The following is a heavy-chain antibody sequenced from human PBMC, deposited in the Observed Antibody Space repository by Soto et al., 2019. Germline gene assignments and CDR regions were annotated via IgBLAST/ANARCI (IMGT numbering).Heavy chain of an antibody. CDR1: GFTFNSHG. J-gene: IGHJ6*02. Sequence: GSLRLSCAASGFTFNSHGMHWVRQAPGKGLEWVAAISYDGINKYYADSVKGRFTISRDDFKNTLYLQMNSLRAEDTAVYYCARDRRWSGYPPYYYYYGMDVWGQGTTVTVSS. CDR2: ISYDGINK. D-gene: IGHD3-3*01. CDR3: ARDRRWSGYPPYYYYYGMDV. V-gene: IGHV3-30*03.